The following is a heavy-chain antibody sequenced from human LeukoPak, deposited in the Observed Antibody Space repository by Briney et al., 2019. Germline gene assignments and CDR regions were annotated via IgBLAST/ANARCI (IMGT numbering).Heavy chain of an antibody. CDR3: ARSPHIWFAERGWFDP. CDR1: GGSFSGHY. V-gene: IGHV4-34*01. D-gene: IGHD3-10*01. CDR2: INHGGTT. J-gene: IGHJ5*02. Sequence: PSETLSLTCAVYGGSFSGHYWSWIRQTPGKGLEWIGEINHGGTTNYNPSLKSRVTISVDTSKNQFSLKLSSVTAADTAVYFCARSPHIWFAERGWFDPWGQGTLVTVSS.